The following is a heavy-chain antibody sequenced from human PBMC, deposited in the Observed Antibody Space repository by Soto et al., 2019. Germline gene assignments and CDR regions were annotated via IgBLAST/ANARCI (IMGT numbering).Heavy chain of an antibody. J-gene: IGHJ4*02. CDR1: GFTLCSYA. CDR3: AKGRRYSSGCLDY. CDR2: ISGSGGST. V-gene: IGHV3-23*01. D-gene: IGHD6-19*01. Sequence: GGSLRLSCAAPGFTLCSYAMSWVRPAPGKGLEWVAAISGSGGSTYYADSVKGRFTISRDNSKNTLYLQMNSLRAEDTAVYYCAKGRRYSSGCLDYWGQGTLVTVSS.